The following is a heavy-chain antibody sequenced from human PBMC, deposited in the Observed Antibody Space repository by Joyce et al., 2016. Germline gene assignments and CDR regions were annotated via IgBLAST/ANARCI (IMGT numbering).Heavy chain of an antibody. CDR2: INPSGDST. D-gene: IGHD5-12*01. CDR3: ARESSGYVGFDF. Sequence: QVQLVQSETEVKKPGASVKVSCQPSGYTFTSNYIHWVRQAPGQGLEWVGIINPSGDSTHYAQKFQGRVAITRDTSTSIVYMKLSSLKYEDTAVYYCARESSGYVGFDFWGQGALVTVSS. V-gene: IGHV1-46*01. CDR1: GYTFTSNY. J-gene: IGHJ4*02.